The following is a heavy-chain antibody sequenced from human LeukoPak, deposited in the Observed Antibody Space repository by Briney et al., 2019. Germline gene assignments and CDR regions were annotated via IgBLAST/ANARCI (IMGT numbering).Heavy chain of an antibody. J-gene: IGHJ4*02. CDR2: ISGSGGST. CDR3: AKDILPYCSSTSCYPLDY. CDR1: GFTFSSYA. V-gene: IGHV3-23*01. D-gene: IGHD2-2*01. Sequence: GGSLRLSCAASGFTFSSYAMSWVRQAPGKGLEWVSAISGSGGSTYYADSVKGRFTISRDNSKNTLYLQMNSLRAEDTALYYCAKDILPYCSSTSCYPLDYWGQGTLVTVSS.